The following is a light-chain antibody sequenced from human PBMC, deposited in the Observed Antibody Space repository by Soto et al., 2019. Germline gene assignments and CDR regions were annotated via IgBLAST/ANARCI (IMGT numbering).Light chain of an antibody. CDR3: QKLNAYPPWT. Sequence: QLTQSPSSLSASVGDRVTITCRASQGISSNLAWYQQKPARATKLLIFGASTLQSGVTSRFSGSGSGTDFTLTISSLQPEDFATYFCQKLNAYPPWTFGQGTKVDIK. V-gene: IGKV1-9*01. J-gene: IGKJ1*01. CDR2: GAS. CDR1: QGISSN.